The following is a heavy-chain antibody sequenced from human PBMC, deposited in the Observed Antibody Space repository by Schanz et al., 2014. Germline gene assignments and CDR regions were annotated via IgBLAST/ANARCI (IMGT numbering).Heavy chain of an antibody. Sequence: QVQLVQSGAEVKKPGASVKVSCKASGYTFTSPGISWVRQAPGQGLEWMGWITAYNGDTNYALKLQGRVTMTTDTSTGTAYMELRSLRSDDTALYYCTRGGDSYALSAFDIWGQGTMVTVSS. D-gene: IGHD5-18*01. CDR2: ITAYNGDT. CDR1: GYTFTSPG. V-gene: IGHV1-18*01. CDR3: TRGGDSYALSAFDI. J-gene: IGHJ3*02.